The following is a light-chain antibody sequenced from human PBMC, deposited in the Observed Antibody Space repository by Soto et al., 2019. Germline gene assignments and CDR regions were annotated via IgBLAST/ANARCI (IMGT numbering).Light chain of an antibody. J-gene: IGLJ1*01. CDR1: SSNIATKS. CDR3: AAWDDSQNARYV. CDR2: SNS. Sequence: QLVLTQPPSASGTPGQRVTISCSGSSSNIATKSVNWYQQLPGTAPKLLIYSNSQRSSGVPDRFSGSKSGTSASLAIRGLQAEDEADYYCAAWDDSQNARYVFGTGTKLTVL. V-gene: IGLV1-44*01.